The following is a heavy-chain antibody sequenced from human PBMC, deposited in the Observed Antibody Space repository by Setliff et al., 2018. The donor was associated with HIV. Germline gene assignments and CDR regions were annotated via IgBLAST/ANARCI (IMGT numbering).Heavy chain of an antibody. Sequence: SETLSLTCAVSGGSISSNWWSWVRQSPGKGLEWIGEIYHSGSTHYNPSLQSRVTISVDKSKSQFSLKPNSVTAADTAVYYCGGNGYYSIDYWGQGTLVT. J-gene: IGHJ4*02. D-gene: IGHD3-22*01. CDR3: GGNGYYSIDY. V-gene: IGHV4-4*02. CDR1: GGSISSNW. CDR2: IYHSGST.